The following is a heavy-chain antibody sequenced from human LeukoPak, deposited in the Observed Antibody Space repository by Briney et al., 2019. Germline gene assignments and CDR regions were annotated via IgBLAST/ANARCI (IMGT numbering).Heavy chain of an antibody. V-gene: IGHV3-30-3*01. D-gene: IGHD2-15*01. CDR3: ARELPFDY. J-gene: IGHJ4*02. CDR2: MSYDGTNK. Sequence: SGGSLRLSCAASGFTFSSYAMHWVRQAPGKGLEWVAGMSYDGTNKYYADSVKGRFTISRDNSKNTLHLQMNSLRPEDTAVYYCARELPFDYWGQGTLVTVSS. CDR1: GFTFSSYA.